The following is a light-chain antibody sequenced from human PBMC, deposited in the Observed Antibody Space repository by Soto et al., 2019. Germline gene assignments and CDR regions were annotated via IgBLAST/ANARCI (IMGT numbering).Light chain of an antibody. CDR1: QSVLYTSNNKNY. V-gene: IGKV4-1*01. J-gene: IGKJ2*01. CDR3: QQYLSIPVT. Sequence: DIVMTQSPDSLAVSLGERATINCKSSQSVLYTSNNKNYLAWYQQKPGQPPKLLIYWASTRESGVPDRFSGSGSGTDFTLTISSLQAEDVAVYYCQQYLSIPVTFGQGTKLESK. CDR2: WAS.